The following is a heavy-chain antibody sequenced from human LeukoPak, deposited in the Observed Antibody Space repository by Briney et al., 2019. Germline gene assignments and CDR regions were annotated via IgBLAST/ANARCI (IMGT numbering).Heavy chain of an antibody. CDR1: GGSFSGNY. CDR3: ARDYGDYGDSSSHQHGTDV. D-gene: IGHD4-17*01. V-gene: IGHV4-34*01. CDR2: INHSGST. J-gene: IGHJ6*02. Sequence: SETLSLTCAVYGGSFSGNYWSWIRQPPGKGLEWIGEINHSGSTNYNPSLKSRVTISVDTSKNQFSLKLSSVTAADTAVYYCARDYGDYGDSSSHQHGTDVWGQGTTVTVSS.